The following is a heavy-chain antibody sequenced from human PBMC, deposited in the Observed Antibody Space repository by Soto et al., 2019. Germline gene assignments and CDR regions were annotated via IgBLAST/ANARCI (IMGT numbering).Heavy chain of an antibody. J-gene: IGHJ4*02. V-gene: IGHV3-30-3*01. CDR3: ARVRIVGATTAYYFDY. CDR2: ISYDGSNK. CDR1: GFTFSSYA. D-gene: IGHD1-26*01. Sequence: GGSLRLSCAASGFTFSSYAMHWVRQAPGKGLEWVAVISYDGSNKYYADSVKGRFTISRDNSKNTLYLQMNSLRAEDTAVYYCARVRIVGATTAYYFDYWGQGTLVTVSS.